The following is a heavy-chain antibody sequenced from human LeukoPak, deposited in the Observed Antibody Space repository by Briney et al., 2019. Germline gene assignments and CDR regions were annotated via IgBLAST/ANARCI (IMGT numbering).Heavy chain of an antibody. CDR3: GSSGASANYQSIDY. V-gene: IGHV3-33*01. Sequence: PGGSLRLSCAASGFTFSNNGMHWVRQAPDKGLEWLALIWFDGSNKYYADSVKGRFTISRDNSKKTLYLQMNSLRAEDTAVYYCGSSGASANYQSIDYWGQGTLVTVSS. D-gene: IGHD6-25*01. J-gene: IGHJ4*02. CDR2: IWFDGSNK. CDR1: GFTFSNNG.